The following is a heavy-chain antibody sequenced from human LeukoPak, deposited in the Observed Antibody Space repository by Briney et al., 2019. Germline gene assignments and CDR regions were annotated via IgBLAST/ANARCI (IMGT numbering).Heavy chain of an antibody. V-gene: IGHV4-34*01. CDR3: ARGKYYDFWRNNYYYYGMDV. J-gene: IGHJ6*02. CDR1: GGSFSGYY. Sequence: SETLSLTCVVYGGSFSGYYWSWIRQPPGKGLEWIGEINHSGSTNYNPSLKSRVTISVDTSKNQFSLKLSSVTAADTAVYYCARGKYYDFWRNNYYYYGMDVWGQGTTVTVS. D-gene: IGHD3-3*01. CDR2: INHSGST.